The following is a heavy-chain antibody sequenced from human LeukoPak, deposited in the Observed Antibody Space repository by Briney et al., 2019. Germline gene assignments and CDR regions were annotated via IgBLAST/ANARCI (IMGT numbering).Heavy chain of an antibody. CDR2: ISSYNGKT. CDR1: GYRFTNYT. J-gene: IGHJ3*02. D-gene: IGHD3-22*01. V-gene: IGHV1-18*01. CDR3: AKKYYYDNTCYRGAFDI. Sequence: ASVKVSCKASGYRFTNYTISWVRQAPGQGLEWVGWISSYNGKTNYGKNVQDRVTMTTDTSTSTAYMELRSLRSDDTAIYHCAKKYYYDNTCYRGAFDIWGQGTMVTVSS.